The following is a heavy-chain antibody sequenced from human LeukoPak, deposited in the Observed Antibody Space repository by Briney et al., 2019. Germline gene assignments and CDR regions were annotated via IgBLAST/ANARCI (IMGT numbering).Heavy chain of an antibody. CDR3: AKDSAARTSVLYYYYYYMDV. CDR2: IYSGGNT. CDR1: GFIFSSNY. J-gene: IGHJ6*03. V-gene: IGHV3-53*01. D-gene: IGHD6-6*01. Sequence: GGSLRLSCEASGFIFSSNYMSWVRQAPGKGLEWVPFIYSGGNTYYPDSVKGRFTISRDNYKNTLYLKMNSLRGEDTAVYYCAKDSAARTSVLYYYYYYMDVWGKGTTVTVSS.